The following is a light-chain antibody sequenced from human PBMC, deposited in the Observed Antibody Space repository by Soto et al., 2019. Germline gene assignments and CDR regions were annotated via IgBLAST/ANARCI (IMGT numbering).Light chain of an antibody. CDR3: QQYNNWPGT. CDR2: GAS. J-gene: IGKJ1*01. Sequence: EIVMTQSPATLSVSPGGRATLSCRASQSISDTLARYQQNPGQAPRLLIHGASTRSHGFPARFSGSGSGTDFTLTISSLQSEDVAFYYYQQYNNWPGTFGQGTKVEIK. V-gene: IGKV3-15*01. CDR1: QSISDT.